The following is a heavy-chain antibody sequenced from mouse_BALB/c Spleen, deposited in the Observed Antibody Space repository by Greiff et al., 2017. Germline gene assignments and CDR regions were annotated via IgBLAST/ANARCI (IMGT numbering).Heavy chain of an antibody. Sequence: VTLKESGPGILQPSQTLSLTCSFSGFSLSTSGMGVSWIRQPSGKGLEWLAHIYWDDDKRYNPSLKSRLTISKDTSSNQVFLKITSVDTADTATYYCARNHYGYDYDGGYFDYWGQGTTLTVSS. J-gene: IGHJ2*01. CDR2: IYWDDDK. CDR1: GFSLSTSGMG. CDR3: ARNHYGYDYDGGYFDY. D-gene: IGHD2-4*01. V-gene: IGHV8-12*01.